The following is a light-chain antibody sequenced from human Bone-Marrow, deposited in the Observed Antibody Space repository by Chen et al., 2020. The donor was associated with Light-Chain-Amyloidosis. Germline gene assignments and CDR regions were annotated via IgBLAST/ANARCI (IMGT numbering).Light chain of an antibody. Sequence: SDELTQPPSESGSPGQTARITCSGDDLPTKYAHWYQQKPGQAPVLVIHRDTERPSGISERFSGSSSGTTATLTISGVQAEDEADYHCQSADSSGTYEVIFGGGTKLTVL. J-gene: IGLJ2*01. V-gene: IGLV3-25*03. CDR2: RDT. CDR1: DLPTKY. CDR3: QSADSSGTYEVI.